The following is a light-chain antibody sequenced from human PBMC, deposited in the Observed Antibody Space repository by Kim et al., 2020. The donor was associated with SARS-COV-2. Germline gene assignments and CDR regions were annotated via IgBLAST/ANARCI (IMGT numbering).Light chain of an antibody. V-gene: IGLV10-54*04. CDR3: AAWDSSVSAVV. Sequence: RKTATLTCSGNHNNVGNSGAAWLQQPPGHPPRLLSYKNTNRPSGVSERFSASRSGNAASLTITGLQPDDEADYYCAAWDSSVSAVVFGAGTQLTVL. CDR2: KNT. CDR1: HNNVGNSG. J-gene: IGLJ2*01.